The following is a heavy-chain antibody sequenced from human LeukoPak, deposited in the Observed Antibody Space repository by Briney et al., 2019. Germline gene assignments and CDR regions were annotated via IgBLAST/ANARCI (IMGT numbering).Heavy chain of an antibody. CDR1: GGSISSYY. Sequence: SETLSLTCTVSGGSISSYYWSWIRQPPGKGLEWIGYIYYSGSTNYNPSLKSRVTISVDTSKNQFSLKLSSVTAADTAVYYCARQRFRSRVIGYFDYWGQGTLVTVSS. D-gene: IGHD3-22*01. CDR3: ARQRFRSRVIGYFDY. V-gene: IGHV4-59*08. J-gene: IGHJ4*02. CDR2: IYYSGST.